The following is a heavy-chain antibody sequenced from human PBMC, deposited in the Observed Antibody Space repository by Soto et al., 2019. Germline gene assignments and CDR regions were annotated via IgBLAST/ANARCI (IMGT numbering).Heavy chain of an antibody. V-gene: IGHV3-33*01. Sequence: QVQLVESGGGVVQPGRSLRLSCAASGFTFSSYGMHWVRQAPGKGLEWVAVIWYDGSNKYYADYVKGRFTISRDNSKNTLYLQMISLRAEDTAVYYCARTLAVAGSDYWGQGNLVTVSS. D-gene: IGHD6-19*01. CDR1: GFTFSSYG. J-gene: IGHJ4*02. CDR3: ARTLAVAGSDY. CDR2: IWYDGSNK.